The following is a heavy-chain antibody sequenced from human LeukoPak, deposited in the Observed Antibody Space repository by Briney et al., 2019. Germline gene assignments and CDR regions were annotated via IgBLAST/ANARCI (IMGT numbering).Heavy chain of an antibody. D-gene: IGHD3-22*01. Sequence: AGSLRLSCAASGFTFSSYDMSWVRQAPGKGLEWMANIKQDGSEKYYVDSVKGRFTISRDNAKNSLYLQMNSLRAEDTAVYYCARDFSYYDSSGFYWGQGTLVTVSS. CDR3: ARDFSYYDSSGFY. CDR2: IKQDGSEK. V-gene: IGHV3-7*01. CDR1: GFTFSSYD. J-gene: IGHJ4*02.